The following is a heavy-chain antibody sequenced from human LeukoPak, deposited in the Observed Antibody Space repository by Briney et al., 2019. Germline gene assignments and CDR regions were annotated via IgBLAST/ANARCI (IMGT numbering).Heavy chain of an antibody. CDR1: GGSFSGYY. J-gene: IGHJ4*02. Sequence: SETLSLTCAVYGGSFSGYYWSWIRQPPGKGLEWIGEINHSGSTNYNPSLKSRVTISVDTSKNQFSLKLSSVTAADTAVYYCARSLWFGELPNHFFDYWGQGTLVTVSS. CDR3: ARSLWFGELPNHFFDY. D-gene: IGHD3-10*01. CDR2: INHSGST. V-gene: IGHV4-34*01.